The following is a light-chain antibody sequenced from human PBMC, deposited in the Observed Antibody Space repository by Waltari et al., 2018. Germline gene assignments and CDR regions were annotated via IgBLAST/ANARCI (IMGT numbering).Light chain of an antibody. V-gene: IGKV3-11*01. CDR1: QIISKY. CDR3: QNHERLPAT. CDR2: AAS. J-gene: IGKJ1*01. Sequence: SCRASQIISKYLVWYQQRLGNAPRLLIYAASTRATGVPDRFSGSGYGTDFTLTISRLEAEDFAVYYCQNHERLPATFGQGTKVEIK.